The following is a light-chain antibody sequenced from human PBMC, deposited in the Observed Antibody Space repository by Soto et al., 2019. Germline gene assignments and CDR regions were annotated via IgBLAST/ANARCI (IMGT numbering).Light chain of an antibody. CDR3: QQYSNWPRT. CDR1: QGVSSK. V-gene: IGKV3-15*01. Sequence: EIVLTQSPGTLSVSPGERATLSCRASQGVSSKLAWYQQKPGQAPRLLIYGASIRATGIPARFSGSGSGTEFTLTISSLQSEDFAVYYCQQYSNWPRTFGQGTKVDIK. J-gene: IGKJ1*01. CDR2: GAS.